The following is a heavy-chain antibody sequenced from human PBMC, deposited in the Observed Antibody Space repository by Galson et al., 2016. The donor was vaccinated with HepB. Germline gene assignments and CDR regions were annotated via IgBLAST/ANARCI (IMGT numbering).Heavy chain of an antibody. CDR1: GYIFDTSG. J-gene: IGHJ4*02. CDR3: ARDRYFGSGPRFDH. Sequence: CQASGYIFDTSGISWVRQAPGQGLDWLGWISGHNGDTKYAQKFQGRVTMTTDSSTGTAYMHLRSLRTDDTAVYYCARDRYFGSGPRFDHWGQGTVVSASS. V-gene: IGHV1-18*01. CDR2: ISGHNGDT. D-gene: IGHD3-10*01.